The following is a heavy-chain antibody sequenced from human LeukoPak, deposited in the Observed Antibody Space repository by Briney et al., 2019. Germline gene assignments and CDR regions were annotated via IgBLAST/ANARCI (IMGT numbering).Heavy chain of an antibody. Sequence: SETLSLTCTVSGGSISSGGYYWSWIRQHPGKGLEWIGYIYYSGSTYYNPSLKSRVTISVGTSKNQFSLKLSSVTAADTAVYYCAREMVRGVDYWGQGTLVTVSS. D-gene: IGHD3-10*01. V-gene: IGHV4-31*03. J-gene: IGHJ4*02. CDR1: GGSISSGGYY. CDR3: AREMVRGVDY. CDR2: IYYSGST.